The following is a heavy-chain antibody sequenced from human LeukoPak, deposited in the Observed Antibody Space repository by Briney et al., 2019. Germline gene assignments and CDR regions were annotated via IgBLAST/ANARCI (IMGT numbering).Heavy chain of an antibody. J-gene: IGHJ6*02. V-gene: IGHV3-30-3*01. CDR1: GFTFSSYA. D-gene: IGHD6-13*01. CDR2: ISYDGSNK. Sequence: GGSLRLSCAASGFTFSSYAMHWVRQAPGKGLEWVAVISYDGSNKYYADSVKGRFTISRDNSKNTLYLQMNSLRAEDTAVYYCARDKAYSSSWYEENYYYYGMDVWGQGTTVTVSS. CDR3: ARDKAYSSSWYEENYYYYGMDV.